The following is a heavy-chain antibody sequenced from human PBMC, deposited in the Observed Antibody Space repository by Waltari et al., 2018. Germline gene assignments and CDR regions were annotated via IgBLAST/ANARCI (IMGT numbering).Heavy chain of an antibody. CDR1: GFTVETNY. V-gene: IGHV3-53*02. J-gene: IGHJ3*01. Sequence: EVQLVETGGDLIQPGGSLRLSCVVSGFTVETNYMTCVRQAPGKGVEWVSISYSAGNTYYADSVPGRFIISRDNSQNTLFLQMNSLRAEDTALYYCARVIRDDIGGFYGIAAFDVWGQGTMVTAS. CDR3: ARVIRDDIGGFYGIAAFDV. CDR2: SYSAGNT. D-gene: IGHD3-22*01.